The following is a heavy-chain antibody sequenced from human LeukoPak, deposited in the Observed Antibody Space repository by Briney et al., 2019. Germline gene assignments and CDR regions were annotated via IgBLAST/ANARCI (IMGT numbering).Heavy chain of an antibody. CDR2: ISGSGDAT. CDR3: AKDSGYSGYYFDY. V-gene: IGHV3-23*01. CDR1: GFNFRGSA. Sequence: AGGSLRLSCVVSGFNFRGSAMSWVRQAPGKGLEWVSSISGSGDATYYADSVKGRFTISRDNSKNTLYLQMNSLRAEDTAVYYCAKDSGYSGYYFDYWGQGTLVTVSS. J-gene: IGHJ4*02. D-gene: IGHD3-22*01.